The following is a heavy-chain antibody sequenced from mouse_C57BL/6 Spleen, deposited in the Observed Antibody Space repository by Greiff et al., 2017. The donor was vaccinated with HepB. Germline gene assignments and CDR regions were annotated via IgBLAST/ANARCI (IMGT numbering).Heavy chain of an antibody. Sequence: QVQLQQSGAELARPGASVKLSCKASGYTFTSYGISWVKQRTGQCLEWIGEIYPRSGNTYYNEKFKGKATLTADKSSSTAYMELRSLTSEDSAVYFCARNPLYYDYGNYFDYWGQGTTLTVSS. V-gene: IGHV1-81*01. CDR1: GYTFTSYG. J-gene: IGHJ2*01. D-gene: IGHD2-4*01. CDR2: IYPRSGNT. CDR3: ARNPLYYDYGNYFDY.